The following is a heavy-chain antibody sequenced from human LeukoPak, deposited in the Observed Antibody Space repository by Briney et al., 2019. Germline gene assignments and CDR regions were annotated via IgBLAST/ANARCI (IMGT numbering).Heavy chain of an antibody. CDR2: ISGDGRAI. Sequence: GGSLRLSCAASGFTVSNNYMSWVRQAPGKGLEWVSFISGDGRAIHYADSVRGRFTISADNARNSVFLQMNSLRAEDTAVYYCATSLSGWFGPSAYYCGQGTLVTVSS. D-gene: IGHD6-19*01. V-gene: IGHV3-11*04. CDR3: ATSLSGWFGPSAYY. J-gene: IGHJ4*02. CDR1: GFTVSNNY.